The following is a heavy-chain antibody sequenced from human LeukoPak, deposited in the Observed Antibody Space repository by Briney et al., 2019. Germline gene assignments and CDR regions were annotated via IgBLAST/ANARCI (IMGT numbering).Heavy chain of an antibody. CDR2: ISSSTSYI. CDR1: GFTFSSYS. V-gene: IGHV3-21*01. D-gene: IGHD4-17*01. J-gene: IGHJ4*02. CDR3: ARAGGSTVSHSDY. Sequence: GGSLRLSCAASGFTFSSYSMNWIRQAPGKGLEWVSSISSSTSYIYYADSVKGRFTISKDNAKNSLYLRMNSLRAEDTAVYYCARAGGSTVSHSDYWGQGTLVTVSS.